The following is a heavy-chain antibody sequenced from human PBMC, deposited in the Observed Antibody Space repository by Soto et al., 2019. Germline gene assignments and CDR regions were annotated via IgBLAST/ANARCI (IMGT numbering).Heavy chain of an antibody. D-gene: IGHD3-3*02. V-gene: IGHV4-39*01. CDR3: VRYDRINMKPYSPEGFHI. CDR1: GDSISSSNSH. J-gene: IGHJ3*02. Sequence: SETLSLTCTVSGDSISSSNSHWGWTRQPPGKGLEYIGSVYYGGAIFYSGNISYNPSLKSRVTISVDTSKNQFSLSLSSVTAADTGVYYCVRYDRINMKPYSPEGFHIWGQGTMVTVSS. CDR2: VYYGGAIFYSGNI.